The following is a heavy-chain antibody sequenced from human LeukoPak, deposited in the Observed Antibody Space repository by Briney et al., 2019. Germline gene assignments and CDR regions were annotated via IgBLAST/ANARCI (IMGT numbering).Heavy chain of an antibody. CDR1: GGSFSGYY. V-gene: IGHV4-34*01. D-gene: IGHD6-19*01. CDR2: TNHSGST. Sequence: SETLSLTCAVYGGSFSGYYWSWIRQPPGKGLEWIGETNHSGSTNYNPSLKSRVTISVDTSKNQFSLTLSSVPAADTAVYYCARLRQQWLAPRDYFYYYYMDVWGKGTTVTVSS. J-gene: IGHJ6*03. CDR3: ARLRQQWLAPRDYFYYYYMDV.